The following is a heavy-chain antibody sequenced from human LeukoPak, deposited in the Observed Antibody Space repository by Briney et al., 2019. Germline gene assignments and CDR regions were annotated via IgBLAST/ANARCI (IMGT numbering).Heavy chain of an antibody. Sequence: ASVKVSCKASGYTFIDYFLLWVRQAPGQGLEWMGWINPNNGDTNYAQKFQGRVTMTRDTSINTVYLQLSRLRSDDTAVYHCASIVILAALDAFDVRVQGTMVTVSS. V-gene: IGHV1-2*02. CDR1: GYTFIDYF. CDR3: ASIVILAALDAFDV. CDR2: INPNNGDT. J-gene: IGHJ3*01. D-gene: IGHD2-2*01.